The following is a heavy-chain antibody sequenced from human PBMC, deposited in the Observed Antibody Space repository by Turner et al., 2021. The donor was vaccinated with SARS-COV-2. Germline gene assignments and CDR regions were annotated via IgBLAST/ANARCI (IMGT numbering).Heavy chain of an antibody. J-gene: IGHJ5*02. Sequence: EVQLLECGGGLVQPGGSLRLSCAASGFTFSSYAMNWVRQDPGKGMGGVSGISGGGGNTFYADSVKGRFTISRDNSKNTLYLQMNSLRAEDTDVYYCAKGYSYDLDPWGQGTLVTVSS. CDR3: AKGYSYDLDP. CDR2: ISGGGGNT. CDR1: GFTFSSYA. V-gene: IGHV3-23*01. D-gene: IGHD5-18*01.